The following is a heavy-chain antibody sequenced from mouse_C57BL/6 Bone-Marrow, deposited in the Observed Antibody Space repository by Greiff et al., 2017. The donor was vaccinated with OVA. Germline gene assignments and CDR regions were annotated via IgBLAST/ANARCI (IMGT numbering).Heavy chain of an antibody. V-gene: IGHV2-2*01. D-gene: IGHD2-4*01. CDR1: GFSLTSYG. CDR2: IWSGGST. Sequence: VQLQQSGPGLVQPSQSLSITCTVSGFSLTSYGVHWVRQSPGKGLEWLGVIWSGGSTDYNAAFISRLSISKDNSKSQVFFKMNSLQADDTAIYYCARMRRLRDYAMDYWGQGTSVTVSS. J-gene: IGHJ4*01. CDR3: ARMRRLRDYAMDY.